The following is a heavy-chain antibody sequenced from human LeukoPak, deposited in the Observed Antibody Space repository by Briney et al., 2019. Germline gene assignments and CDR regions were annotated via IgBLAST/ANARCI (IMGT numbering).Heavy chain of an antibody. CDR2: IYTSGST. Sequence: SETLSLTRTVSRGSISSYYWSWIRQPAGKGLEWIGRIYTSGSTNYNPSLKSRVTMSVDTSKNQFSLKLSSVTAADTAVYYCARVIWFGEYDAFDIWGQGTMVTVSS. CDR3: ARVIWFGEYDAFDI. V-gene: IGHV4-4*07. CDR1: RGSISSYY. D-gene: IGHD3-10*01. J-gene: IGHJ3*02.